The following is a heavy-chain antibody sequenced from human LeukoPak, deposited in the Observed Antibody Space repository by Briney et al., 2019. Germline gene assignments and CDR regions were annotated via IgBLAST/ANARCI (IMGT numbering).Heavy chain of an antibody. CDR1: GFTFSSYA. CDR3: ARSLGSGWIHLVEY. J-gene: IGHJ4*02. V-gene: IGHV3-30*04. Sequence: GRSLRLSCAASGFTFSSYAMHWVRQAPGKGLEWVAVISYDGSNKYYADSVKGRFTISRDNSKNTVDLQMYSLRAEDSAVYYCARSLGSGWIHLVEYWGQGTLVTVS. CDR2: ISYDGSNK. D-gene: IGHD6-19*01.